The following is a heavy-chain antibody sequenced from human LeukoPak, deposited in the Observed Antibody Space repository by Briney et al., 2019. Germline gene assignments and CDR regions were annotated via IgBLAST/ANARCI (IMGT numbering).Heavy chain of an antibody. Sequence: GGSLRLSCAASGFIFSSYSMNWVRQAPGKGLEWVSYISSISSTIYYADSVKGRFSISRDNAKNSLYLQMNSLRAEDTAVYCCARDHHRRLYDSQARDTFDIWGQGTMVTVSS. CDR2: ISSISSTI. V-gene: IGHV3-48*01. D-gene: IGHD3-22*01. CDR3: ARDHHRRLYDSQARDTFDI. J-gene: IGHJ3*02. CDR1: GFIFSSYS.